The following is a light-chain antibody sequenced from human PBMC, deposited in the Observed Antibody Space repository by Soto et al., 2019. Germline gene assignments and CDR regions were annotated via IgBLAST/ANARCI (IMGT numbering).Light chain of an antibody. CDR2: EVS. J-gene: IGLJ2*01. Sequence: QSALTQPPSASGSPGQSVAISCTGTSSDIGAYKFVSWYQQHPGKAPKLIIYEVSIRPSGVPDRFSGSKSGNTASLTVSGLLAEDEADYYRSLYAGSNNVVFGGGTKVTVL. CDR3: SLYAGSNNVV. V-gene: IGLV2-8*01. CDR1: SSDIGAYKF.